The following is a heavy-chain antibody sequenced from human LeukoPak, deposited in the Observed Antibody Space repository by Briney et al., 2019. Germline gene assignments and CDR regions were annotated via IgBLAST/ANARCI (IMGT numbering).Heavy chain of an antibody. D-gene: IGHD1-7*01. CDR2: ISSSGSTI. CDR1: GFTFSSYE. Sequence: GGSLRLSCAASGFTFSSYEMNWVRQAPGKGLEWVSYISSSGSTIYYADSVKGRFTISRDNAKNSLYLQMNSLRAEDSAVYYCARVYHELSIWGQGATVTVSS. J-gene: IGHJ3*02. V-gene: IGHV3-48*03. CDR3: ARVYHELSI.